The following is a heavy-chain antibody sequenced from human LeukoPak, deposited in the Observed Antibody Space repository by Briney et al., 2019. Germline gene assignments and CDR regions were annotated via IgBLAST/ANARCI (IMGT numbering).Heavy chain of an antibody. CDR1: GGSFSGYY. V-gene: IGHV4-34*01. CDR3: ARGIVVVAANSFWFDP. D-gene: IGHD2-15*01. CDR2: INHSGST. J-gene: IGHJ5*02. Sequence: SETLSLTCAVYGGSFSGYYWSWIRQPPGKGLKWIGEINHSGSTNYNPSLKSRVTISVDTSKNQFSLKLSSVTAADTAVYYCARGIVVVAANSFWFDPWGQGTLVTVSS.